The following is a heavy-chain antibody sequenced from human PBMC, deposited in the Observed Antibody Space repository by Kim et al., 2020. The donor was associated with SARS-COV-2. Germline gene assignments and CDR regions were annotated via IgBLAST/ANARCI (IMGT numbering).Heavy chain of an antibody. D-gene: IGHD6-13*01. Sequence: GKGRFTISRDNSKNTLYLQMNSLRAEDTAVYYCAKREQLVTHYYYYGMDVWGQGTTVTVSS. V-gene: IGHV3-23*01. CDR3: AKREQLVTHYYYYGMDV. J-gene: IGHJ6*02.